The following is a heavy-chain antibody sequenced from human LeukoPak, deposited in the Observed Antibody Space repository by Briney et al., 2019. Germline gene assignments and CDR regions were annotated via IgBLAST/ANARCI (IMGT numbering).Heavy chain of an antibody. V-gene: IGHV4-39*07. D-gene: IGHD4-17*01. J-gene: IGHJ4*02. CDR2: IYYSGST. Sequence: SETLSLTCTVSGGSISSSSYYWGWIRQPPGKGLEWIGSIYYSGSTYYNPSLKSRVTISVDTSKNQFSLKLSSVTAADTAVYYCARAVVTTAPIDYWGQGTLVTVSS. CDR1: GGSISSSSYY. CDR3: ARAVVTTAPIDY.